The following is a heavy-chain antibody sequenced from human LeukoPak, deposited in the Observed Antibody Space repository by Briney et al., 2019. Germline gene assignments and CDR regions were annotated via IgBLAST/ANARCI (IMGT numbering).Heavy chain of an antibody. CDR2: ISYDGSNK. D-gene: IGHD3-10*01. CDR1: GFSFSTYA. V-gene: IGHV3-30-3*01. J-gene: IGHJ4*02. CDR3: ARAGYYGSGSYYTN. Sequence: GGSLRLSCAASGFSFSTYAMHWVRQVPGKGLEWVAVISYDGSNKYYADSVKGRFTISRDNSKNTLYLQMNSLRAEDTAVYYCARAGYYGSGSYYTNWGQGTLVTVSS.